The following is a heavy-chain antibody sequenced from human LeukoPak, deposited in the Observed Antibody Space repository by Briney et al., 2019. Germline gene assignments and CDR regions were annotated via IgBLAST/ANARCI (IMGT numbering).Heavy chain of an antibody. CDR3: AKDPRYSSPPRGFDY. CDR1: GFTFSDYY. CDR2: ISGSGGST. J-gene: IGHJ4*02. D-gene: IGHD6-13*01. V-gene: IGHV3-23*01. Sequence: GGSLRLSCAASGFTFSDYYMSWIRQAPGKGLEWVSAISGSGGSTYYADSVKGRFTISRDNSKNTLYLQMNSLRAEDTAVYYCAKDPRYSSPPRGFDYWGQGTLVTVSS.